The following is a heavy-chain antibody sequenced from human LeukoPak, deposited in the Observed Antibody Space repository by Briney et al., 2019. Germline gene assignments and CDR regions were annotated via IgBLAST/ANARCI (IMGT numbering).Heavy chain of an antibody. D-gene: IGHD2-2*01. V-gene: IGHV3-11*05. CDR1: GFTFSDYY. CDR3: AREPSDVVVVPADDYGMDV. CDR2: ISSSSYT. Sequence: GGSLRLSCAASGFTFSDYYTSWIRQAPGKGLEWVSYISSSSYTNYADSVQGRFTISRDNAKNSLYLQMNSLRAEDTAVYYCAREPSDVVVVPADDYGMDVWGQGTTVTVSS. J-gene: IGHJ6*02.